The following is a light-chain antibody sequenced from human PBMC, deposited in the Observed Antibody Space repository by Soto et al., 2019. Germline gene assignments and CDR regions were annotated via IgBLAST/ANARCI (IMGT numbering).Light chain of an antibody. V-gene: IGKV3-15*01. CDR1: QDVSSN. CDR3: QQYIRGPLT. J-gene: IGKJ4*01. Sequence: EMVVTQSPATLSVSPGERATLSCRASQDVSSNLAWYQQKPGQAPSLLIYGASTRATGTPARFSGSGSGTEFTLTISSLQSEDYAVYFCQQYIRGPLTFGGGTKVEI. CDR2: GAS.